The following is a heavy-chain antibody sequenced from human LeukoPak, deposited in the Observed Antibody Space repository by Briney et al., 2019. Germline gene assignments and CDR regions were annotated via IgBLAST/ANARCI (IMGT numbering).Heavy chain of an antibody. CDR1: GFTVSTNY. CDR3: ARVLRYCSGGNCYSGGLGYMDV. J-gene: IGHJ6*03. CDR2: ISRSGSTK. D-gene: IGHD2-15*01. Sequence: GGSLRLSCAASGFTVSTNYMTWVRQAPGKGLEWVSSISRSGSTKYYADSVKGRFTISRDNAKNSLFLQMNSLRAEDTAVYYCARVLRYCSGGNCYSGGLGYMDVWGKGTTVTISS. V-gene: IGHV3-11*01.